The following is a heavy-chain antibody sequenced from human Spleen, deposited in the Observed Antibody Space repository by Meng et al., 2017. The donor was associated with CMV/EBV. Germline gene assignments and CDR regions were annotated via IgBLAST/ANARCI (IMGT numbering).Heavy chain of an antibody. Sequence: SCKASGYTFTDSYIHWVRQAPGPGLEWMGRINPYNGGTNSAQKFQGRVTMTTDTSISTAYMELNSLRSDDTAVYYCASVASLGYFDYWGQGTLVTVSS. J-gene: IGHJ4*02. CDR3: ASVASLGYFDY. CDR2: INPYNGGT. V-gene: IGHV1-2*06. D-gene: IGHD7-27*01. CDR1: GYTFTDSY.